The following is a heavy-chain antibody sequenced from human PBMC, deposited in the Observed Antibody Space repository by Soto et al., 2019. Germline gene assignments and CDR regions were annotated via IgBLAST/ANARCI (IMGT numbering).Heavy chain of an antibody. CDR3: ASGRDGGWSYYYYYGMDV. D-gene: IGHD6-19*01. CDR2: ISYDGGNN. CDR1: GFSFRSYA. J-gene: IGHJ6*02. Sequence: PGGSLRLSCAASGFSFRSYAMHWARQAPGKGLEWVAVISYDGGNNYYAESVKGRFTISRDNSKNTLYLQMNSLRAEDTAVYYCASGRDGGWSYYYYYGMDVWGQGTTVTVSS. V-gene: IGHV3-30-3*01.